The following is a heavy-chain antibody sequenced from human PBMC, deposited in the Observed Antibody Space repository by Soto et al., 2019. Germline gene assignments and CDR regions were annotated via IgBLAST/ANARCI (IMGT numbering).Heavy chain of an antibody. CDR2: IIPILGIA. D-gene: IGHD6-19*01. J-gene: IGHJ5*02. V-gene: IGHV1-69*04. CDR1: GGTFSSYT. Sequence: ASVKVSCKASGGTFSSYTISWVRQAPGQGLEWMGRIIPILGIANYAQKFQGRVTITADKSTSTAYMELSSLRSEDAAVYYCARDKRGSGWSNWFDPWGQGTLVTVSS. CDR3: ARDKRGSGWSNWFDP.